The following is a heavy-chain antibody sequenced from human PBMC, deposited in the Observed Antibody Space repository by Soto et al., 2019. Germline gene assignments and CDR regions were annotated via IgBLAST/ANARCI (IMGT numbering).Heavy chain of an antibody. CDR3: ARDDRSVSGVVTLDH. CDR2: TNEGSGNT. J-gene: IGHJ4*02. D-gene: IGHD3-3*01. V-gene: IGHV1-3*01. Sequence: VAPVKVSGKATGYSFKNYAVHWVRQCPGQRLEWMGFTNEGSGNTRFSQKFQGRISITRDTSASTVYLDLSSLTSEDTAIYYCARDDRSVSGVVTLDHWGPGTLVTVSS. CDR1: GYSFKNYA.